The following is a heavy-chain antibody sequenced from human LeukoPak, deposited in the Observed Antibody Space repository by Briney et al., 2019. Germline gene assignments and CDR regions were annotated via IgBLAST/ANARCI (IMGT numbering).Heavy chain of an antibody. Sequence: PGRSLRLSCAASGFSFFSYGMHWVRQAPGKGLEWVAVISFDGHDKYYADSVKGRFTISRDNSQNTLYLQMNSLRPEDTAVYYCARVPTMIVVALQGAFDIWGQGTMVTVSS. J-gene: IGHJ3*02. D-gene: IGHD3-22*01. CDR1: GFSFFSYG. V-gene: IGHV3-30*03. CDR2: ISFDGHDK. CDR3: ARVPTMIVVALQGAFDI.